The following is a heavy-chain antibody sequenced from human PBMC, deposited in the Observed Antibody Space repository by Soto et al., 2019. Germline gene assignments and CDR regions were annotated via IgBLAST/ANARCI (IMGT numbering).Heavy chain of an antibody. CDR3: ARGKGSGWNNWFDP. D-gene: IGHD6-19*01. CDR2: INHSGST. CDR1: GGSFSGYY. Sequence: PSETLSLTCAVYGGSFSGYYWSWIRQPPGKGLEWIGEINHSGSTNYNPSLKSRVTISVDTSKNQFSLKLSSVTAADTAVYYCARGKGSGWNNWFDPWGQGTLVTVSS. V-gene: IGHV4-34*01. J-gene: IGHJ5*02.